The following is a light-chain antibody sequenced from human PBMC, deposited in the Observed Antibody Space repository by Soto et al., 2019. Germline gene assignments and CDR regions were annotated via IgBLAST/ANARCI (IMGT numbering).Light chain of an antibody. CDR3: CSYATGSIYV. CDR2: DVS. CDR1: SSDVGGRDW. Sequence: QSALTQPASVSGSPGESITISCTGTSSDVGGRDWVSWYQQHPGKAPKLMIYDVSHRPSGISDRFSGSKFGNTASLTISGLQADDEADYFCCSYATGSIYVFGTGTKLTGL. V-gene: IGLV2-14*03. J-gene: IGLJ1*01.